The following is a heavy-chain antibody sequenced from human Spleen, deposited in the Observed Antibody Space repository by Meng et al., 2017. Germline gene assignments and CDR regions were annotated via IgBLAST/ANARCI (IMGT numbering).Heavy chain of an antibody. D-gene: IGHD6-25*01. CDR1: GYTFSGYY. J-gene: IGHJ4*02. Sequence: ASVKVSCKASGYTFSGYYMNWVRQAPGQGLEWMGWINPNSGGTNFAQKFQGRVTMTRDTSISTVYMDLSRLRFDDTAMYYCARDEDISAAGKLFGDYWGQGTLVTVSS. CDR3: ARDEDISAAGKLFGDY. CDR2: INPNSGGT. V-gene: IGHV1-2*02.